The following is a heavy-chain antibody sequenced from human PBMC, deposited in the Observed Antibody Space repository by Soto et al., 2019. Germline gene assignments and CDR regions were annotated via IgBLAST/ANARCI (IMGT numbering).Heavy chain of an antibody. Sequence: VGSLRLSCAASGFTFSSYDMHWVRQATGKGLEWVSAIGTAGDAYYPGSVKGRFTISRENAKYSLYLQMNSLRAGDTAVYYCARAGHCSGGSCYRWDNWFDPWGQGTLVTVSS. CDR2: IGTAGDA. CDR1: GFTFSSYD. V-gene: IGHV3-13*01. J-gene: IGHJ5*02. D-gene: IGHD2-15*01. CDR3: ARAGHCSGGSCYRWDNWFDP.